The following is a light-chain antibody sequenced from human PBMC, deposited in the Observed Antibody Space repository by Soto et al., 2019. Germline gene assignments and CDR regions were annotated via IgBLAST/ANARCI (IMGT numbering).Light chain of an antibody. CDR2: GNR. CDR1: TSNLGAGYD. CDR3: QAYDYSLTASV. J-gene: IGLJ3*02. V-gene: IGLV1-40*01. Sequence: QAVVTQPPSVSGAPGQRVTLSCTGNTSNLGAGYDVHWYQQLPGAAPKLVIFGNRNRPSGVPERFSGSKSGTSAPLAITGLQAEDEADYYCQAYDYSLTASVFGGGTKLTVL.